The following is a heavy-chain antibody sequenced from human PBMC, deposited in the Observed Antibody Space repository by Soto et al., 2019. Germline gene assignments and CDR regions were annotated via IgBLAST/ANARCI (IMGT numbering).Heavy chain of an antibody. CDR1: GFTFSSYG. V-gene: IGHV3-30*18. D-gene: IGHD1-26*01. CDR3: AKSLGGELRLFDY. Sequence: VQLVESGGGVVQPGRSLRLSCAASGFTFSSYGMHWVRQAPGKGPEWVAVISYDGSNKYYADSVKGRFTISRDNSKNTLYLQMNSLRAEDTAVYYCAKSLGGELRLFDYWGQGTLVTVSS. CDR2: ISYDGSNK. J-gene: IGHJ4*02.